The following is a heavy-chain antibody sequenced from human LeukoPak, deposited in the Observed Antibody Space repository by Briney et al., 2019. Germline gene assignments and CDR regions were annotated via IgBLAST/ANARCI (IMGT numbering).Heavy chain of an antibody. CDR3: ARGLDGYNYVAGIY. CDR1: GGTFISYA. V-gene: IGHV1-69*05. D-gene: IGHD5-24*01. CDR2: IIPIFGTA. Sequence: SVKVSSTASGGTFISYAISWVRQAPGQGLEWMGGIIPIFGTANYAQKFQGRVTITTDESTSTAYMELSSVRSEDTAVYYCARGLDGYNYVAGIYWGQGTLVTVSS. J-gene: IGHJ4*02.